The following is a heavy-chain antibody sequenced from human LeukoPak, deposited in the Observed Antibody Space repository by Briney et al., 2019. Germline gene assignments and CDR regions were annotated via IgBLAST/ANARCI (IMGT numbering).Heavy chain of an antibody. CDR1: GGSISSYY. J-gene: IGHJ4*02. Sequence: PSETLSLTCTVSGGSISSYYWSWIRQPPGKGLEWLGYIYYSGTTNCNPSLKSRVTMSLDTSKNHFSLKLTSVTAADTAVYYCATGRGYNSNWGQGTLVTVSS. CDR3: ATGRGYNSN. D-gene: IGHD5-18*01. CDR2: IYYSGTT. V-gene: IGHV4-59*01.